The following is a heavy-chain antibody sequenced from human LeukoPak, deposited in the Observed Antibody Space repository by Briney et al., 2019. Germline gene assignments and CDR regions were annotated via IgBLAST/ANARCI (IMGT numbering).Heavy chain of an antibody. J-gene: IGHJ5*02. V-gene: IGHV3-23*01. Sequence: GGTLRLSCAASGFSFSRYGMSWGRQAPGKGLEWVSAISGSGDTTYYADSVKGRFTISRDNSKNTLYLQMNSLRAADTAIYYCASPGIAVAVGPWGQGTLVIVSS. CDR2: ISGSGDTT. CDR3: ASPGIAVAVGP. D-gene: IGHD6-19*01. CDR1: GFSFSRYG.